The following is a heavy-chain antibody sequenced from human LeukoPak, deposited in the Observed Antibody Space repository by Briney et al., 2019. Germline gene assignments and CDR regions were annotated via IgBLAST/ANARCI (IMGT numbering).Heavy chain of an antibody. CDR2: ISAYNGNT. Sequence: ASVKVSCKVSGYTLTELFMHWVRQAPGQGLEWMGWISAYNGNTNYAQKLQGRVTMTTDTSTSTAYMELRSLRSDDTAVYYCARALGVYDSSGYSDYWGQGTLVTVSS. D-gene: IGHD3-22*01. CDR1: GYTLTELF. V-gene: IGHV1-18*01. CDR3: ARALGVYDSSGYSDY. J-gene: IGHJ4*02.